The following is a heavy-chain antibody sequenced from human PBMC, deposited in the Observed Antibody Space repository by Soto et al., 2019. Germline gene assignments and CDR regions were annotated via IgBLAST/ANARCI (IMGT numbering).Heavy chain of an antibody. V-gene: IGHV1-18*01. CDR3: ARDGRLTIFRGADWFDP. CDR2: ISAYNGNT. CDR1: GYTFTIYG. D-gene: IGHD3-3*01. J-gene: IGHJ5*02. Sequence: GASVKVSCKASGYTFTIYGIRWVRQAPGQGLEWMGWISAYNGNTNDAQKLQGRVTMTTDTSTSTAYMELRSLRSADTAVYYCARDGRLTIFRGADWFDPWGQGTLVTVSS.